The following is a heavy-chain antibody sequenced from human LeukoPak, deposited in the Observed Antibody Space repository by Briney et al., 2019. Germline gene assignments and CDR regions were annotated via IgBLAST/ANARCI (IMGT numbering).Heavy chain of an antibody. Sequence: SETLSLTCAVYGGSFSGYYWSWIRQPPGKGLEWIGEINHSGSTNYNPSLKSRVTISVDTSKNQFSLELSSVTAADTAVYYCARGFLEWSLGWFDPWRQGTLVTVSS. CDR3: ARGFLEWSLGWFDP. CDR2: INHSGST. D-gene: IGHD3-3*01. CDR1: GGSFSGYY. J-gene: IGHJ5*02. V-gene: IGHV4-34*01.